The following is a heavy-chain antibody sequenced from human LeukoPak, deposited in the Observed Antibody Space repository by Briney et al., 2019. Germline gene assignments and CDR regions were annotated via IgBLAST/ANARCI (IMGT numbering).Heavy chain of an antibody. Sequence: PGGSLRLSCAASGFTFSSYAVHWVRQAPCKGLEWVAVISYDGSNKYYADSVKGRFTIPRDNSKNTLYLQMNSLRAEDTAVYYCARDRRVSDYYGSGTQIGPDYWGQGTLVTVSS. CDR1: GFTFSSYA. CDR2: ISYDGSNK. J-gene: IGHJ4*02. CDR3: ARDRRVSDYYGSGTQIGPDY. V-gene: IGHV3-30-3*01. D-gene: IGHD3-10*01.